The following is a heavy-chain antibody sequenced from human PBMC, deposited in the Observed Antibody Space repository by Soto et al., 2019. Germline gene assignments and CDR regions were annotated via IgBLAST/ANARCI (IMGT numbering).Heavy chain of an antibody. CDR2: IYYSGST. Sequence: PSETLSLTCTVSGGSISSYYWSWIRQPPGKGLEWIGYIYYSGSTNYNPSLKSRVTISVDTSKNQFSLKLSSVTAADTAVYYCARLVRGYSNYKYYYYYMDVWGKGTTVTVSS. CDR1: GGSISSYY. V-gene: IGHV4-59*08. D-gene: IGHD4-4*01. CDR3: ARLVRGYSNYKYYYYYMDV. J-gene: IGHJ6*03.